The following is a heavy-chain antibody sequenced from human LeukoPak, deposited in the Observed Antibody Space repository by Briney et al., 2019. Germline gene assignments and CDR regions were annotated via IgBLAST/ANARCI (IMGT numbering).Heavy chain of an antibody. V-gene: IGHV3-7*01. Sequence: GGSLRLSCAASGFTLITYWMTWVRQAPGKGLEWVANINQDGSEKYYVGSVKGRFTISRDNARNSLYLQMNSLRAEDTAVYYCAKDPSDGLDWLLSVPGGPDYWGQGTLVTVSS. D-gene: IGHD3-9*01. CDR2: INQDGSEK. J-gene: IGHJ4*02. CDR3: AKDPSDGLDWLLSVPGGPDY. CDR1: GFTLITYW.